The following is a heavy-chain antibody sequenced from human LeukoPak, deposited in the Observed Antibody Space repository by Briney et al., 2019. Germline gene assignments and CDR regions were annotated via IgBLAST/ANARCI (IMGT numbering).Heavy chain of an antibody. V-gene: IGHV4-59*01. J-gene: IGHJ4*02. CDR1: GGSISSYS. D-gene: IGHD6-19*01. CDR3: ARGAYSSGWTEFDY. Sequence: PSETLSLTCTVPGGSISSYSWSWIRQPPGKGLEWIGYIYYSGSTNYNPSLKSRVTISVDTSKNQFSLKLRSVTAADTAVYYCARGAYSSGWTEFDYWGQGTLVTVSS. CDR2: IYYSGST.